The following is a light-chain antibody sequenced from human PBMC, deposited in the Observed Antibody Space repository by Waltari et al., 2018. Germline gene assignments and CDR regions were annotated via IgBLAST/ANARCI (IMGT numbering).Light chain of an antibody. Sequence: QSELTQPPSASGTPGQKVTISCSGRYSNVGNNVVNWYQQFPGTAPKLLIYRSDQRASGVPDRFSGSKSGTSASLAIIGLRSDDEADYYCASWDDSLNGRWVFGGGTKLTVL. V-gene: IGLV1-44*01. CDR2: RSD. J-gene: IGLJ2*01. CDR3: ASWDDSLNGRWV. CDR1: YSNVGNNV.